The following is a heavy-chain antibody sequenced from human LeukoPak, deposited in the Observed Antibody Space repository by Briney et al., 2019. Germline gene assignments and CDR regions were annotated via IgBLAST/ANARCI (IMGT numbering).Heavy chain of an antibody. J-gene: IGHJ4*02. CDR2: INHSGST. CDR1: GGSISSGGYY. D-gene: IGHD1-26*01. V-gene: IGHV4-39*07. Sequence: PSETLSLTCTVSGGSISSGGYYWSWLRQPPGKGLEWIGEINHSGSTNYNPSLKSRVTISVDTSKNQCSLKLSSVTAADTAVYYCARGALPGGLPTLALFDYWGQGTLVTVSS. CDR3: ARGALPGGLPTLALFDY.